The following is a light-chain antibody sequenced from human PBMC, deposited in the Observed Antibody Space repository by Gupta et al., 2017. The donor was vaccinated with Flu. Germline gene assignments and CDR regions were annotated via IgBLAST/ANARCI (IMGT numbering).Light chain of an antibody. V-gene: IGKV1-39*01. J-gene: IGKJ1*01. CDR3: QHSDRNPRT. CDR2: SVS. Sequence: DIQMTQSPSSLSASVGDRVTITCRTTQSISTYLNWYQQKPGKVPQVLIYSVSTLQSGVPSRFSGSGSGTEFTLAISSLQPEDFATYYCQHSDRNPRTFGQGTKV. CDR1: QSISTY.